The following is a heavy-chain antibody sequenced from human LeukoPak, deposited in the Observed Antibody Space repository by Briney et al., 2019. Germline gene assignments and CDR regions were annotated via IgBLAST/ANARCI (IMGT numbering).Heavy chain of an antibody. Sequence: GGSLRLSCAASGFTFSGYGMHWVRQAPGKGLEWVAVIWYDGSNKYYADSVKGRFTISRDNSKNTLYLQMNSLRAEDTAVYYCARGTTTTGYYFDYWGQGTLVTVSS. V-gene: IGHV3-33*01. CDR2: IWYDGSNK. D-gene: IGHD4-17*01. J-gene: IGHJ4*02. CDR3: ARGTTTTGYYFDY. CDR1: GFTFSGYG.